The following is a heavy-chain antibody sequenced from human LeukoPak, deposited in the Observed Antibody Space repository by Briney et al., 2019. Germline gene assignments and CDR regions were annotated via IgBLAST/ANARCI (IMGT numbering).Heavy chain of an antibody. CDR3: ARVVTGRSWIQLWPVYWYFDL. CDR2: IYYSGST. V-gene: IGHV4-39*07. Sequence: KPSETLSLTCTVSGGSISSSSYYWGWIRQPPGKALEWIGSIYYSGSTYYNPSLKSRVTISVDTSKNQFSLKLSSVTAADTAVYYCARVVTGRSWIQLWPVYWYFDLWGRGTLVTVSS. CDR1: GGSISSSSYY. J-gene: IGHJ2*01. D-gene: IGHD5-18*01.